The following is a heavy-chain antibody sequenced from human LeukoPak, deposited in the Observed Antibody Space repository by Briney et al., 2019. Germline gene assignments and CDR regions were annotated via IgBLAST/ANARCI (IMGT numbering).Heavy chain of an antibody. V-gene: IGHV3-11*01. Sequence: GGSLRLSCAASGFTFSDYFMTWIRQTPGKGLEWVSYISNSGTTIYYADSVKGRFTISRDNAKNSLYLQLNSLRAEDTAVYYCATSRYYYDSSGYYSRYWGQGTLVTVSS. CDR3: ATSRYYYDSSGYYSRY. J-gene: IGHJ4*02. CDR2: ISNSGTTI. D-gene: IGHD3-22*01. CDR1: GFTFSDYF.